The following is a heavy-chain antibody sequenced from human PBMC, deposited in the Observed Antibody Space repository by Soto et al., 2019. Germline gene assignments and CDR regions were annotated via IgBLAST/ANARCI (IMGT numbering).Heavy chain of an antibody. D-gene: IGHD3-10*01. J-gene: IGHJ3*02. CDR1: GFTLRSYG. CDR2: IWHNGSEK. CDR3: ARDKGSDAPIDI. Sequence: GGSLRLSCAASGFTLRSYGMHWVRQAPGKGLEWVAIIWHNGSEKYYADSVRGRFTVSRDNSKSKLDLQMNSLRVEDTAIYYCARDKGSDAPIDIWGQGTMVTVSS. V-gene: IGHV3-33*01.